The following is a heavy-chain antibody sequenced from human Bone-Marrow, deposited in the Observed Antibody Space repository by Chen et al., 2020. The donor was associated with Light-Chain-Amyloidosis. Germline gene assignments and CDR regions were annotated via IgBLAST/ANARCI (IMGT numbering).Heavy chain of an antibody. Sequence: EVQLEQSGPEVNKPGESVKISCKGRGYTFPNSWIGWVRQMPGNGLEWMGVIYPDDSDARYSPSFEGQVAISADKSITTAYLQWRSLKASDTAMYDCARRRDGYNFDYWGQGTLVTVSS. J-gene: IGHJ4*02. CDR1: GYTFPNSW. V-gene: IGHV5-51*01. D-gene: IGHD5-12*01. CDR3: ARRRDGYNFDY. CDR2: IYPDDSDA.